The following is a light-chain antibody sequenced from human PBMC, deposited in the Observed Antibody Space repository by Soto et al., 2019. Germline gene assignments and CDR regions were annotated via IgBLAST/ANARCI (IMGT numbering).Light chain of an antibody. Sequence: EIVMTQSPATLSVSPGERATLSCRASQSVSNKLAWYQQKVGQSPRLLIYGASTRADGIPARFSGSGSGTEFTLTISSLQSEDFEVYSCQQYDKWPLTFGGGAKVDIK. CDR1: QSVSNK. CDR2: GAS. CDR3: QQYDKWPLT. J-gene: IGKJ4*01. V-gene: IGKV3-15*01.